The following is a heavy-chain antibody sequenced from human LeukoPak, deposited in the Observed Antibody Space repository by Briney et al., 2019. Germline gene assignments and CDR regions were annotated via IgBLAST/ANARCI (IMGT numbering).Heavy chain of an antibody. CDR3: AKFDRGQQTYDAFDI. D-gene: IGHD3-10*01. J-gene: IGHJ3*02. CDR2: IRYDGSNK. Sequence: GGSPRLSCAASGFTFSSYGMRWVRQAPGKGLEWVAFIRYDGSNKYYADSVKGRFTISRDNSKNTLYLQMNSLRAEDTAVYYCAKFDRGQQTYDAFDIWGKGTMVTVSS. V-gene: IGHV3-30*02. CDR1: GFTFSSYG.